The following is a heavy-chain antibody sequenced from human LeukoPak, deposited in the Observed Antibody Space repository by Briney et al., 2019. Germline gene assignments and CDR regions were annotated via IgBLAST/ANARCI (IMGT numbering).Heavy chain of an antibody. V-gene: IGHV1-18*01. Sequence: GASVKVSCKASGYTFTSYGISWGRQAPGQGGEGMGWISAYNGNTNYAQKLQGRVTMTTDTSTSTAYMELRSLRSDDTAVYYCARDEGSNWNDMEFYYYYSMDVWGKGTTVTVSS. CDR3: ARDEGSNWNDMEFYYYYSMDV. CDR2: ISAYNGNT. CDR1: GYTFTSYG. J-gene: IGHJ6*03. D-gene: IGHD1-1*01.